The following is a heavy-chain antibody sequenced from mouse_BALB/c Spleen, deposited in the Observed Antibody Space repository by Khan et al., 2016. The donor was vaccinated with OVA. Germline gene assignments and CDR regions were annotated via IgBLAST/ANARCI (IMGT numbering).Heavy chain of an antibody. J-gene: IGHJ3*01. CDR3: ARGGYSAFSY. CDR1: RYTFTDYI. Sequence: VQLQESGPEVVKPGASLKVSCKASRYTFTDYIIGWVKQSTRQGLEWIGDIFPGSDTPYYNEKFKDKATLTADISPNTAYMQLSSLTSDDSAVYLCARGGYSAFSYWGQGTLVTVSA. CDR2: IFPGSDTP. D-gene: IGHD2-3*01. V-gene: IGHV1-77*01.